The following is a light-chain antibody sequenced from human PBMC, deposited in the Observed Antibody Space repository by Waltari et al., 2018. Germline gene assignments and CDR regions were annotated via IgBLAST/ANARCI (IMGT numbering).Light chain of an antibody. CDR3: MQGTYWPRT. Sequence: DVVMTQSPLSLPVPLGQTASISCRSSQSLVHSDGKTYLNWFQQRPGQSPRRVIYKVSGLDSVIPDRFSGSGSATDCTLRISRMEAEAVGAYYCMQGTYWPRTFGQVTQAEIK. V-gene: IGKV2-30*02. CDR2: KVS. CDR1: QSLVHSDGKTY. J-gene: IGKJ1*01.